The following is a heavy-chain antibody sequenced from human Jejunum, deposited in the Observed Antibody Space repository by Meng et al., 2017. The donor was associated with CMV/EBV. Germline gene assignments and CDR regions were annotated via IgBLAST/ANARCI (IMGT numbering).Heavy chain of an antibody. J-gene: IGHJ3*02. V-gene: IGHV3-53*05. Sequence: AVSSNFFSCVRQAPGKGLAWVSVIYSGGTTYYTESVNGRFTISRDGSKNMVYLQMNSLRPEDTAMYYCARDLGPKHDYNWRAFDIWGQGTMVTVSS. CDR2: IYSGGTT. D-gene: IGHD5-24*01. CDR3: ARDLGPKHDYNWRAFDI. CDR1: AVSSNF.